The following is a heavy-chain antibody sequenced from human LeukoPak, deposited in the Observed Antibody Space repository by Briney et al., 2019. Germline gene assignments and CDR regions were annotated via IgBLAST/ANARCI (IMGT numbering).Heavy chain of an antibody. CDR2: ISSSTSTI. Sequence: PGGSLRLSCAASGFTFSSCSMNWVRQAPGKGLEWVSYISSSTSTIYYADSVKGRFTISRDNAKNSLYLQMNSLRVEDTAVYYCASLYGEVLDYWGQGTLVTVSS. D-gene: IGHD4-17*01. V-gene: IGHV3-48*01. J-gene: IGHJ4*02. CDR3: ASLYGEVLDY. CDR1: GFTFSSCS.